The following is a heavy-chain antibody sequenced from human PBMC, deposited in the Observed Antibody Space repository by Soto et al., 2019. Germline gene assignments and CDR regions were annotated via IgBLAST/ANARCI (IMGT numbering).Heavy chain of an antibody. CDR1: GYTFTSYG. D-gene: IGHD6-19*01. CDR2: ISAYNGNT. CDR3: ARFISVAGKELQAFDY. V-gene: IGHV1-18*01. J-gene: IGHJ4*02. Sequence: ASVKVSCKASGYTFTSYGISWVRQAPGQGLEWMGWISAYNGNTNYAQKLQGRVTMTTDTSTSTAYMELRSLRSDDTAVYYCARFISVAGKELQAFDYWGQGTLVTVSS.